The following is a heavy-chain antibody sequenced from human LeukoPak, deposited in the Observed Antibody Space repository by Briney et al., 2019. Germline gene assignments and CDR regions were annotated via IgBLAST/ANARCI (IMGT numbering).Heavy chain of an antibody. CDR2: MNQDGSSI. D-gene: IGHD1-1*01. CDR1: GFTFSNSW. Sequence: GGSLRLSCAAFGFTFSNSWMSWVRQAPGKGLEWVANMNQDGSSIYYVDSVKGRFTISRDNAKYSLYLHMNSLRAEDTAVYYCTRGGGQLDFWGEGTLVTVSS. J-gene: IGHJ4*02. CDR3: TRGGGQLDF. V-gene: IGHV3-7*01.